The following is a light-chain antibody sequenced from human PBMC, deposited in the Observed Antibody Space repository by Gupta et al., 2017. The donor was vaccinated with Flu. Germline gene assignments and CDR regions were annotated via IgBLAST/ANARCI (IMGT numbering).Light chain of an antibody. CDR2: GAS. V-gene: IGKV3-15*01. CDR3: QQYNNWPPWT. J-gene: IGKJ1*01. Sequence: VMTQSPATLSVSPGERATLSCRASQSVSSNLAWYQQKPGQAPRLLIYGASTRATGIPARFSGSGSGTEFTLTISSLQSEDFAVYYCQQYNNWPPWTFGQGTKVEIK. CDR1: QSVSSN.